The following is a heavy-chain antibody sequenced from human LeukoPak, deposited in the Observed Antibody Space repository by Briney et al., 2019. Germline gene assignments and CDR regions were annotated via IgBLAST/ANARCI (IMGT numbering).Heavy chain of an antibody. CDR3: ARALDRSYYYVYLS. CDR2: MNPNSGNT. Sequence: ASVTVSCKASGYTFTDFDINWVRQAPGQGLEWMGWMNPNSGNTVYAQKFQGRVTMTRDTSINTARMELTSLTSEDTAVYYCARALDRSYYYVYLSWGQGTLITVSS. D-gene: IGHD3-16*01. V-gene: IGHV1-8*01. J-gene: IGHJ4*02. CDR1: GYTFTDFD.